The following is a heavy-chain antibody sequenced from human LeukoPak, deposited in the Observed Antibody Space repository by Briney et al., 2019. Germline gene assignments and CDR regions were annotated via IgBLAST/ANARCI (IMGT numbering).Heavy chain of an antibody. CDR2: IYYSGST. D-gene: IGHD1-7*01. CDR1: GGSITSSSYY. V-gene: IGHV4-39*01. J-gene: IGHJ4*02. Sequence: SETLSLTCTVSGGSITSSSYYWGWIRQPPGKGLEWVGSIYYSGSTYYNPSLESRVTISVDTSKNQFSLKLSSVTAADTAVYYCARLGNWNYRPDYWGQGTLVTASS. CDR3: ARLGNWNYRPDY.